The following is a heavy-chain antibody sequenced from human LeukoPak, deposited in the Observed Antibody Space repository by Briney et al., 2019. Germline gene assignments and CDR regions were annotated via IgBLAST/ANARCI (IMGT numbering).Heavy chain of an antibody. CDR1: GGSISSHY. D-gene: IGHD1-26*01. J-gene: IGHJ6*03. CDR3: ARTGAGYYYYYMDV. Sequence: PSETLSLTCTVSGGSISSHYWSWIRQPPGKGLEWIGTIYRSGSTYSNPSLRGRVTISVDTSKNQFSLKLSSVTAADTAVYYCARTGAGYYYYYMDVWGKGTTVTVSS. V-gene: IGHV4-59*08. CDR2: IYRSGST.